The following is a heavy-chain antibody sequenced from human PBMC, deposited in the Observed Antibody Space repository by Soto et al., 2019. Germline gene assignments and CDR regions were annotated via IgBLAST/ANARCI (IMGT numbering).Heavy chain of an antibody. CDR2: ISHLENT. D-gene: IGHD5-12*01. CDR3: ARGGGYDSFDY. CDR1: GASIIYGGFS. V-gene: IGHV4-30-2*06. Sequence: SLEILSLTCTVSGASIIYGGFSWSWIRQSPGKGLEWIGYISHLENTYLHPSFKSRLTMSIDRTRNQFSLKLSSVTAADMAVYYCARGGGYDSFDYWGQGVLVTVSS. J-gene: IGHJ4*02.